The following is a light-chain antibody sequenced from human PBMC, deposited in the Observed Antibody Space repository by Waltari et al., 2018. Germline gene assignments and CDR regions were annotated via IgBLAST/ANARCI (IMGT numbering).Light chain of an antibody. V-gene: IGLV2-14*01. Sequence: QSALTQPASVSGSPGQSITISCTGTSSDIGAYKYVSWYQQHPGKAPKLIIYEVSNRPSGVANRFSGSNSGNTASLSISGLQAEDEADYYCISFTSSVTYVFGTGTRVTVV. J-gene: IGLJ1*01. CDR3: ISFTSSVTYV. CDR2: EVS. CDR1: SSDIGAYKY.